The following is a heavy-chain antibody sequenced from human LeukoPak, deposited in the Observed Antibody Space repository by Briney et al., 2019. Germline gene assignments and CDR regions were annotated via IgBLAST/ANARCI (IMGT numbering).Heavy chain of an antibody. CDR2: INTNTGNP. CDR1: GYTFTSYA. D-gene: IGHD3-10*01. V-gene: IGHV7-4-1*02. Sequence: ASVKVSCKASGYTFTSYAMNWVRQAPGQGLEWMGWINTNTGNPTYAQGFTGRFVFSLDTSVSTAYLQISSLKAEDTAVYYCAREGGSGSYSMAYAFDIWGQGTMVTVSS. J-gene: IGHJ3*02. CDR3: AREGGSGSYSMAYAFDI.